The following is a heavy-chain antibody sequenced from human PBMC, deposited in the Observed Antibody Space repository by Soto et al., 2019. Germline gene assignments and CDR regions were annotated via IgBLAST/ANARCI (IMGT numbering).Heavy chain of an antibody. Sequence: PGWALRLSCAASGFIFSISPMHWVRQAPGKGPEWVALISYDGTNKFYADSVKGRFTISRDNSKSTLYLQVDSLRPEDAAVYYCARDPKTSGGQHWAFNYFDSWGQGTLVTVSS. CDR3: ARDPKTSGGQHWAFNYFDS. J-gene: IGHJ4*02. D-gene: IGHD7-27*01. CDR1: GFIFSISP. CDR2: ISYDGTNK. V-gene: IGHV3-30-3*01.